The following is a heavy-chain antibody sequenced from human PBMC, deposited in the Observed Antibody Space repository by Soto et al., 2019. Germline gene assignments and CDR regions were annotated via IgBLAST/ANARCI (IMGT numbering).Heavy chain of an antibody. CDR1: GGSISSYY. D-gene: IGHD2-21*02. J-gene: IGHJ4*02. CDR2: IYYSGST. V-gene: IGHV4-59*01. CDR3: AIYVAYCGGDCYLGSFDD. Sequence: SETLSLTCTVSGGSISSYYWSWIRQPPGKGLEWIGYIYYSGSTNYNPSLKSRVTISVDTSKNQFSLKLSSVTAADTAVYYCAIYVAYCGGDCYLGSFDDWGQGTLVTSPQ.